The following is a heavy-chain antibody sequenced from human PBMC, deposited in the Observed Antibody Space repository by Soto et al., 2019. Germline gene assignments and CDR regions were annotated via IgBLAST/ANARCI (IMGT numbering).Heavy chain of an antibody. CDR1: GFTFSSYS. D-gene: IGHD3-9*01. J-gene: IGHJ4*02. CDR2: ISSSSSYI. Sequence: GGSLRLSCAASGFTFSSYSMNWVRQAPGKGLEWVSSISSSSSYIYYADSMEGRFTISRDNAKNSLYLQMNSLRAEDTAVYYCAREDSDIMTGFVYWGQGTLVTVSS. V-gene: IGHV3-21*01. CDR3: AREDSDIMTGFVY.